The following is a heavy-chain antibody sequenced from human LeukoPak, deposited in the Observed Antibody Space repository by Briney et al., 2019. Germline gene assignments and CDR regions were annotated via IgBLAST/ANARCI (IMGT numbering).Heavy chain of an antibody. Sequence: GGSVKLSCAASGFTFSSYAMTWVRQAPGKGLEWVSVISGRGGSTYYADSVKGRFTISRDNSKNTPYLQMNSLRAEDKAVYYCAKDIGKNQSWSDPWGQGTLVTVSS. CDR3: AKDIGKNQSWSDP. J-gene: IGHJ5*02. CDR1: GFTFSSYA. D-gene: IGHD1-14*01. V-gene: IGHV3-23*01. CDR2: ISGRGGST.